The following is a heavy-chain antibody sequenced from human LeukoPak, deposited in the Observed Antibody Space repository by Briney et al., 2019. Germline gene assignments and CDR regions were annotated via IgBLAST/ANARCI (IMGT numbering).Heavy chain of an antibody. J-gene: IGHJ4*02. Sequence: SETLSLTCAVYGGSFSGYYWSWIRQPPGKGLEWIGEINHSGSTNYNPSLKSRVTISVDTSKNQFSLKLSSVTAADTAVYYCARWSASAVTHDYWGQGTLVTVSS. V-gene: IGHV4-34*01. CDR3: ARWSASAVTHDY. D-gene: IGHD4-11*01. CDR1: GGSFSGYY. CDR2: INHSGST.